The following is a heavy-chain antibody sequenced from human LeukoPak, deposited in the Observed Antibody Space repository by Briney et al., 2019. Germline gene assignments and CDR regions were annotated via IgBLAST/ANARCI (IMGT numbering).Heavy chain of an antibody. CDR1: GFTFSSYS. CDR3: ARDSEWWLQFVSYFDY. CDR2: ISSSSSYI. J-gene: IGHJ4*02. V-gene: IGHV3-21*01. Sequence: GGSLRLSCAASGFTFSSYSMNWVRQAPGKGLEWVSSISSSSSYIYYADSVKGRFTISRDNAKNSLYLQMNSLRAEDTAVYYCARDSEWWLQFVSYFDYWGQGTLVTVSS. D-gene: IGHD5-24*01.